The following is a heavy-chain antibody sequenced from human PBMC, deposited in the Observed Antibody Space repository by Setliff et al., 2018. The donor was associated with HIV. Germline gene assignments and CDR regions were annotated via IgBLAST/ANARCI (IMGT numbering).Heavy chain of an antibody. CDR1: GFTFDSYA. V-gene: IGHV3-23*01. CDR3: ARGSQGGFDIDWYFDL. D-gene: IGHD5-12*01. Sequence: GGSLRLSCAASGFTFDSYAMCWVRQAPGKGLEWISSISGSGQSTYYADSVKGRFIISRDNSKNTLYLQMSSLRVEDTAVYFCARGSQGGFDIDWYFDLWGRGTLVTVSS. J-gene: IGHJ2*01. CDR2: ISGSGQST.